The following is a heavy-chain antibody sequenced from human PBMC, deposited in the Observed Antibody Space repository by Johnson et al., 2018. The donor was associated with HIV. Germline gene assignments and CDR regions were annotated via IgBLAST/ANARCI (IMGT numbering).Heavy chain of an antibody. CDR2: IYSGDST. CDR3: ARSPLYDTTVFDI. CDR1: GFTVSSNY. J-gene: IGHJ3*02. V-gene: IGHV3-66*01. Sequence: VQLVESGGGLVQPGGSLRLSCAASGFTVSSNYMSWVRQAPGKGLEWVSVIYSGDSTYYADSVKGRFTISSDNSKNTLYLQMNSLRAEDTAVYYCARSPLYDTTVFDIWGQGTRVTVSS. D-gene: IGHD4-11*01.